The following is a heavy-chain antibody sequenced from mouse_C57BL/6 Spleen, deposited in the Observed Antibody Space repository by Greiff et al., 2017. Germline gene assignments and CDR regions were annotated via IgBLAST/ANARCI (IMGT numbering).Heavy chain of an antibody. Sequence: QVQLQQPGAELVKPGASVKMSCKASGYTFTSYWITWVKQRPGQGLEWIGDIYPGSGSTNYNEKFKSKATLTVDTSSSTAYMQLSSLTTEDSAVYYCARIYDGYLYYFDYWGQGTTLTVSS. D-gene: IGHD2-3*01. CDR2: IYPGSGST. J-gene: IGHJ2*01. CDR3: ARIYDGYLYYFDY. CDR1: GYTFTSYW. V-gene: IGHV1-55*01.